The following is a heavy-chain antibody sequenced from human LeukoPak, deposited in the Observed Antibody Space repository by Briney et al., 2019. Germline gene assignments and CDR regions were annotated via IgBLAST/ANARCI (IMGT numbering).Heavy chain of an antibody. CDR3: ARTTAFDI. V-gene: IGHV3-48*01. Sequence: TGGSLRLSCAASGFTFSGYNMNWVRQAPGKGLEWVSYISISSTTIYYADSVEGRFTISRDNARNSLYLQMNSLRVEDTAVYYCARTTAFDIWGQGTMVTVSS. J-gene: IGHJ3*02. CDR2: ISISSTTI. CDR1: GFTFSGYN. D-gene: IGHD4-17*01.